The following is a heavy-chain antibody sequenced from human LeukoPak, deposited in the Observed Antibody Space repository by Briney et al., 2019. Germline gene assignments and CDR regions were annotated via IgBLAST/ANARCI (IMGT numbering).Heavy chain of an antibody. CDR3: ARVGPPVFAKDAFDI. J-gene: IGHJ3*02. V-gene: IGHV1-69*04. CDR1: GGTFSSYA. CDR2: IIPILGIA. Sequence: VASVKVSCKASGGTFSSYAISWVRQAPGQGLEWMGRIIPILGIANYAQKFQGRVAITADKSTSTAYMELSSLRSEDTAVYYCARVGPPVFAKDAFDIWGQGTMVTVSS. D-gene: IGHD3-3*02.